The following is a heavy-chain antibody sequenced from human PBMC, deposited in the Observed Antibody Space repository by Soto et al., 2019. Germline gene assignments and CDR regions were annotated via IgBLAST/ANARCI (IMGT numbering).Heavy chain of an antibody. CDR1: GFTFDDYG. Sequence: GGSLRLSCAASGFTFDDYGMSWVRQAPGKGLEWVSGINWNGGSTGYADSVKGRFTISRDNAKNSLYLQMNSLRAEDTALYYCARAKVAATNYYFDYWGQGTLVTVSS. J-gene: IGHJ4*02. D-gene: IGHD6-13*01. V-gene: IGHV3-20*04. CDR2: INWNGGST. CDR3: ARAKVAATNYYFDY.